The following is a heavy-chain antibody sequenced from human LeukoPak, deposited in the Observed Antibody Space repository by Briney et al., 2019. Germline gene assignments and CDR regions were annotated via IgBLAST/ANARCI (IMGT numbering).Heavy chain of an antibody. CDR2: IIPIFGTA. CDR3: AGAEGFWSGYYWGY. J-gene: IGHJ4*02. Sequence: ASVKVSCKASGGTFSSYAISWVRQAPGQGLEWMGGIIPIFGTANYAQKFQGRVTITADESTSTAYMELSSLRSEDTAVYYCAGAEGFWSGYYWGYWGQGTLVTVSS. V-gene: IGHV1-69*13. CDR1: GGTFSSYA. D-gene: IGHD3-3*01.